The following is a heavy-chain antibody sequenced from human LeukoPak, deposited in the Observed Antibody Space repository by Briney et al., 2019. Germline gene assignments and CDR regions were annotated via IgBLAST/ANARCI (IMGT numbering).Heavy chain of an antibody. V-gene: IGHV3-30*04. CDR2: ISKDGKNK. J-gene: IGHJ4*02. Sequence: GGSLRLSCAASGFTFRNYAMRWVRQAPGKGLEWVAVISKDGKNKYYSDSVKGRFTISRDNSKNTLSLQMDSLRAEDTAVYYCARDPYYSSGTYPDYWGQGTLVTVSS. CDR1: GFTFRNYA. CDR3: ARDPYYSSGTYPDY. D-gene: IGHD3-10*01.